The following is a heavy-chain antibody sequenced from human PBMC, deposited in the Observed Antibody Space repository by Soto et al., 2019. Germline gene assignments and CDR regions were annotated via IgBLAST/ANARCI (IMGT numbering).Heavy chain of an antibody. CDR2: IIPIIDTT. Sequence: QVQLVQSGAEVKKPGSSVKVSCKASGGNFNNYAISWVRQAPAQGLQWMGGIIPIIDTTHYAQKLQGRVTISADRGRTTVYMELTGLTPDDSATYFCAREPGDRDALSLWGQGTVVTVSS. J-gene: IGHJ3*01. D-gene: IGHD2-21*01. CDR1: GGNFNNYA. CDR3: AREPGDRDALSL. V-gene: IGHV1-69*06.